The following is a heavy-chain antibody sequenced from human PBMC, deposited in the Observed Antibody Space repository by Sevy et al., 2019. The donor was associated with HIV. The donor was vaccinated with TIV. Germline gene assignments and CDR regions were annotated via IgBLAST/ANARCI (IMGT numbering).Heavy chain of an antibody. CDR2: IYYTGST. CDR1: GGSISAYY. J-gene: IGHJ5*02. V-gene: IGHV4-59*01. D-gene: IGHD5-12*01. Sequence: GSLSLTCTVSGGSISAYYWSWIRQPPGKGLEYIGDIYYTGSTYYNPSLKSRVTISVDTSKNQFSLKLRSVTAVDTAVYYCARAPPVRSGDDSLNWLDPWGQGTLVTVSS. CDR3: ARAPPVRSGDDSLNWLDP.